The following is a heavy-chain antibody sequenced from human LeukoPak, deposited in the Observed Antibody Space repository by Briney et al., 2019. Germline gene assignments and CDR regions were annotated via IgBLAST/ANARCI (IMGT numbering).Heavy chain of an antibody. CDR3: TRVYGSGSRMLGYYFDY. V-gene: IGHV3-49*03. J-gene: IGHJ4*02. Sequence: GGSLRLSCTASGFTFGDYTMSWFRQAPGKGLEWVGFIRSKAYGGTTEYAASVKGRFTFSRDDSKSIAYLQMNSLKTEDTAVYYCTRVYGSGSRMLGYYFDYWGQGTLVTVSS. D-gene: IGHD3-10*01. CDR1: GFTFGDYT. CDR2: IRSKAYGGTT.